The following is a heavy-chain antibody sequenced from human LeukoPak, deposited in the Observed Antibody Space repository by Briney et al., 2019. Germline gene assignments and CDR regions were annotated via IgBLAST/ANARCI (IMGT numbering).Heavy chain of an antibody. CDR1: GYTLTELS. CDR2: FDPEDGET. V-gene: IGHV1-24*01. CDR3: AIPKYVSSGYYHRFIDY. J-gene: IGHJ4*02. Sequence: GSSVKVSCKVSGYTLTELSMHWVRQAPGKGLEWMGCFDPEDGETIYAQKFQGRVTMTEDTSTDTAYMELSSLRAEDTAVYYCAIPKYVSSGYYHRFIDYSGQGTLVTVSS. D-gene: IGHD3-22*01.